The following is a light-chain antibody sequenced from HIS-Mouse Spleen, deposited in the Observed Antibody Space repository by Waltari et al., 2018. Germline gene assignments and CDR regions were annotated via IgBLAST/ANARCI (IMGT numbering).Light chain of an antibody. CDR3: QQYNNWWT. J-gene: IGKJ1*01. CDR1: QSVSSN. V-gene: IGKV3-15*01. Sequence: EIVITHSPATLSVSPGERATLSCRASQSVSSNLAWYQQKPGQTPRLLIYGASTRATGIPARFSGSGSETEFTLTISSMQSEDFAVYYCQQYNNWWTFGQGTKVEIK. CDR2: GAS.